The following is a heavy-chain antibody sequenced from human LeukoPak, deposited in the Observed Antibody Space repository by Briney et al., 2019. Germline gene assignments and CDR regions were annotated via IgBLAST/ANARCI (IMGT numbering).Heavy chain of an antibody. CDR2: ISYDGSNK. Sequence: GGSLRLSCAASGFTFSSYGMQWVRQAPGKGLEWVAVISYDGSNKYYADSVKGRFTISRDNSKNTLYLQMNSLRAEDTAVYYCATTYYYDSSGWEAFDIWGQGTMVTVSS. CDR3: ATTYYYDSSGWEAFDI. CDR1: GFTFSSYG. V-gene: IGHV3-30*03. J-gene: IGHJ3*02. D-gene: IGHD3-22*01.